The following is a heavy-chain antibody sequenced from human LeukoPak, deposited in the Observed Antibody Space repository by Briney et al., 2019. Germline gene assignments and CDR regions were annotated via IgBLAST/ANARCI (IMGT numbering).Heavy chain of an antibody. CDR3: ARGGGWNGSYYYYYMDV. CDR1: GFVFNSYA. Sequence: PGGSLRLSCAASGFVFNSYAMFWVRQAPGKGLEWVALIWYDGSNKYYADSVKGRFTISRDNSKNTLYLQMNSLRAEDTAVYYCARGGGWNGSYYYYYMDVWGKGTTVTVSS. D-gene: IGHD1-1*01. V-gene: IGHV3-33*01. CDR2: IWYDGSNK. J-gene: IGHJ6*03.